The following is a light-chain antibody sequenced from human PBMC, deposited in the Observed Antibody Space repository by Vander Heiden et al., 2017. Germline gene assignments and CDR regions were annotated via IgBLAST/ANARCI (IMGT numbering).Light chain of an antibody. Sequence: DLQLTSSPSSLSASGGDRVTITCRASQGISNYLAWYQQKPGKVPKRLIFATATLQSGVPSRYRGSGSGTDFTLTISSLQPEDVAIYYCQKYYSAPLTFGGGTKVEIK. J-gene: IGKJ4*01. CDR2: ATA. CDR3: QKYYSAPLT. V-gene: IGKV1-27*01. CDR1: QGISNY.